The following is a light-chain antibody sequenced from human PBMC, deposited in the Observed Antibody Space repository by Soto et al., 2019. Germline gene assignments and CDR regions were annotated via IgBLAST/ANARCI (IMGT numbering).Light chain of an antibody. J-gene: IGKJ3*01. V-gene: IGKV3-11*01. CDR3: QQYYSYPGT. CDR2: DAS. CDR1: QSVRSY. Sequence: EIVLTQSPATLSLSPGERATLSCRASQSVRSYLAWYRQKPGQAPRLLIYDASNRATGIPARFSGSGSGTDFTLTISSLEPEDFATYYCQQYYSYPGTFGPGTKVDIK.